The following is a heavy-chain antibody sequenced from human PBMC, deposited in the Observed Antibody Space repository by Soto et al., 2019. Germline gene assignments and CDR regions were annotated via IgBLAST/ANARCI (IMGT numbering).Heavy chain of an antibody. CDR3: ARDRDKAAAAHFDY. CDR2: ISYDGSNK. J-gene: IGHJ4*02. V-gene: IGHV3-30-3*01. CDR1: GFTFSSYA. D-gene: IGHD6-13*01. Sequence: QVQLVESGGGVVQPGRSLRLSCAASGFTFSSYAMHWVRQAPGKGLEWVAVISYDGSNKYYADSVKGRFTISRDNSKNTLYLQMNSLRAEDTAVYYCARDRDKAAAAHFDYWGQGTLVTAST.